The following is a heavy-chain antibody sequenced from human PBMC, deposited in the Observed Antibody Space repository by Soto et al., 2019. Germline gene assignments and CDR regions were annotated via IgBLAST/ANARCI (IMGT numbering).Heavy chain of an antibody. J-gene: IGHJ6*02. CDR3: ARSRNLDV. Sequence: QVQVQQWGAGLLKFSETLSLTCAVNGGSFSGWHWNWIRQPPGKGLEWIGEASHTGGTNYNPSLESRVTISVDRSRNQFSLKLTSVSAADTAVYYCARSRNLDVWGPRTTVIVSS. CDR2: ASHTGGT. D-gene: IGHD1-1*01. CDR1: GGSFSGWH. V-gene: IGHV4-34*01.